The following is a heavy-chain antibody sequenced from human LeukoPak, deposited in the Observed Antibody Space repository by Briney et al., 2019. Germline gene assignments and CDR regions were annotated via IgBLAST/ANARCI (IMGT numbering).Heavy chain of an antibody. CDR2: INHSGST. J-gene: IGHJ4*02. D-gene: IGHD3-16*02. Sequence: PSETLSLTCAVYGGSFSGYYWSWIRQPPGKGLEWIGEINHSGSTNYNPSLKSRVTISVDTSKNQFSLKLSSVTAADTAVYYCARWFGGVINWGQGTLVTVSS. CDR1: GGSFSGYY. V-gene: IGHV4-34*01. CDR3: ARWFGGVIN.